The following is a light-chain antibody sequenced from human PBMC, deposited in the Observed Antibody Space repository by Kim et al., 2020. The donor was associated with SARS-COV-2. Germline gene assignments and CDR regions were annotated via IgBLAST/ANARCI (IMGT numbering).Light chain of an antibody. J-gene: IGLJ3*02. CDR3: SSYTNSGTWV. V-gene: IGLV2-14*03. Sequence: GQSITISCTGPRGDGYGYDYASWFQHHPGKAPKLLIYDDNKRPSGVSFRFSASKSGGTASLTISGLQTEDEADYYCSSYTNSGTWVFGGGTQLTVL. CDR1: RGDGYGYDY. CDR2: DDN.